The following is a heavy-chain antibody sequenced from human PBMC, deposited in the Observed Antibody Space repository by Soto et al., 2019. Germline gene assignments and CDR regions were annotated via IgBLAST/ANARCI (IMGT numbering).Heavy chain of an antibody. CDR3: AKDRSVVVVTAADY. V-gene: IGHV3-30-3*01. CDR2: ISYDGNNK. CDR1: GFTYSTYT. Sequence: GGSLRLSCAASGFTYSTYTMHWVRQAPGKGLEWVAVISYDGNNKFYADSVKGRFTISRDNSKNTLYLQMNSLRAEDTAVYYCAKDRSVVVVTAADYWGQGTLVTVSS. J-gene: IGHJ4*02. D-gene: IGHD2-21*02.